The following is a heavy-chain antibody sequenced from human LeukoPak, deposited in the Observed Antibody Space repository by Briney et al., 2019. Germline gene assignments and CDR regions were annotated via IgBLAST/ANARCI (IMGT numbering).Heavy chain of an antibody. CDR2: IYYSGST. V-gene: IGHV4-31*03. Sequence: SQTLSLTCTVSGGSISSGGYYWSWIRQHPGKGLEWIGYIYYSGSTYYNPSLKSRVTISVDTSKNQFSLRLSSVTAADTAVYYCARYDSNYEAFDYWGQGTLVTVSS. D-gene: IGHD4-11*01. CDR1: GGSISSGGYY. CDR3: ARYDSNYEAFDY. J-gene: IGHJ4*02.